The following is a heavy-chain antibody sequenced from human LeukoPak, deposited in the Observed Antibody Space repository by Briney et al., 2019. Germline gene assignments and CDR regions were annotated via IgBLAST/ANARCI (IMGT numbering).Heavy chain of an antibody. CDR2: IYYSGST. V-gene: IGHV4-59*01. D-gene: IGHD2-2*02. J-gene: IGHJ5*02. CDR1: GGSISSFY. CDR3: AREERYCSSTSCYTGGWFDP. Sequence: SETLSLTCTVSGGSISSFYWSWIRQPPGKGLEWICYIYYSGSTNYNPSLKSRVTISVDTSKNQFSLKLSSVTAADTAVYYCAREERYCSSTSCYTGGWFDPWGQGTLVTVSS.